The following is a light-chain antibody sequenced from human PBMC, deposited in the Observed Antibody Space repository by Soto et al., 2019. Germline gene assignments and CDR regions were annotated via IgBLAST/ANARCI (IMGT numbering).Light chain of an antibody. J-gene: IGKJ3*01. Sequence: EIVMTQSPATLSLSPGERATLSCRASQSVSSYLAWYQQKPGQAPRLLIYGASTRATGIPARFSGSGSGTEFTLTISILQSEDYAFEYCEQYNSWPRRFTFGPGTKVDIK. CDR1: QSVSSY. V-gene: IGKV3-15*01. CDR3: EQYNSWPRRFT. CDR2: GAS.